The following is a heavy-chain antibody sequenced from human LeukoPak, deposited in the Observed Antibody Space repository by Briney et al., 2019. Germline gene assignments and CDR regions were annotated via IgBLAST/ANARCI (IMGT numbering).Heavy chain of an antibody. CDR2: ISYDGSNR. D-gene: IGHD1-26*01. Sequence: PGGSLRLSCAASGFTFSTYSMHWVRQAPDKGLEWVAIISYDGSNRYYADSVKGRFTISRDNSKNTLYLQMNSLRPEDTAVYYCARGFEADSGSYLVDYWSQGTLVTVSS. V-gene: IGHV3-30-3*01. CDR1: GFTFSTYS. CDR3: ARGFEADSGSYLVDY. J-gene: IGHJ4*02.